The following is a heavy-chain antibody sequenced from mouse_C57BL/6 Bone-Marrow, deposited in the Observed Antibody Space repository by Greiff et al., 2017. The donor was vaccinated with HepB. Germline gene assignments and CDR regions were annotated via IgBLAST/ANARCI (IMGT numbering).Heavy chain of an antibody. Sequence: EVKVEESGGGLVKPGGSLKLSCAASGFTFSDYGMHWVRQAPEKGLEWVAYISSGSSTIYYADTVKGRFTISRDNAKNTLFLQMTSLRSEDTAMYYCARGGNYVPYAMDYWGQGTSVTVSS. CDR2: ISSGSSTI. CDR3: ARGGNYVPYAMDY. CDR1: GFTFSDYG. J-gene: IGHJ4*01. D-gene: IGHD2-1*01. V-gene: IGHV5-17*01.